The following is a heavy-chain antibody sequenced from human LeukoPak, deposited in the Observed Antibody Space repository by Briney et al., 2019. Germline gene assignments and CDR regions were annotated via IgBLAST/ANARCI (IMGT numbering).Heavy chain of an antibody. CDR1: GFTFSSYA. D-gene: IGHD4/OR15-4a*01. J-gene: IGHJ4*02. Sequence: PGGSLRLSCAASGFTFSSYAMRWVRQAPGKGMEWVSGISGSGGSTYYADSVKGRFTIFRDNSKTTLYLQMNCLRAEDTAVYHCANGCSPDYWGRGTLVTVSS. CDR2: ISGSGGST. V-gene: IGHV3-23*01. CDR3: ANGCSPDY.